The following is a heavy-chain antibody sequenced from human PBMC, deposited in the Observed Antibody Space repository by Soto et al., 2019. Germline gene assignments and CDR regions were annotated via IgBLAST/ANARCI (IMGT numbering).Heavy chain of an antibody. CDR3: AKHGIRGIHMDP. Sequence: PXESLSLSCAGSGFILGSYPKSWVRQAPGKGLQWVSSISVSADNTYYADSVRGRFNISRDSSKRTLYLQMNSLRAEDTAVYYCAKHGIRGIHMDPWGQGTPVTSPQ. J-gene: IGHJ5*02. D-gene: IGHD1-1*01. CDR2: ISVSADNT. V-gene: IGHV3-23*01. CDR1: GFILGSYP.